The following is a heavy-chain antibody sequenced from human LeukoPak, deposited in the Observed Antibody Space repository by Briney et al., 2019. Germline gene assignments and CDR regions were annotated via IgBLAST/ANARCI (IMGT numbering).Heavy chain of an antibody. V-gene: IGHV4-4*09. Sequence: PSETLSLTCTTSGVSISRFYWSWVRQPPGKGLEWIGNIYSGLPTYFNPSLKSRVIISVDTSKNQFSLNLTSVTAADTAMYYCVKTTGWPGFDYWGQGILVTVSS. J-gene: IGHJ4*02. CDR2: IYSGLPT. CDR3: VKTTGWPGFDY. CDR1: GVSISRFY. D-gene: IGHD1-1*01.